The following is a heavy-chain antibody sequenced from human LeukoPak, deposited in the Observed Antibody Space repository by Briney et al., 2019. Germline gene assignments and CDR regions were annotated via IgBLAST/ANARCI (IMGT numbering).Heavy chain of an antibody. CDR3: AKHAYYGSGSYYFDY. D-gene: IGHD3-10*01. Sequence: SETLSLTCTVSGYSISSGYYWGWIRQPPGKGLEWIGSIYHSGSTYYNPSLKSRVTISVDTSKNHFSLKLSSVTAADTAVYYCAKHAYYGSGSYYFDYWGQGTLVTVSS. CDR2: IYHSGST. J-gene: IGHJ4*02. CDR1: GYSISSGYY. V-gene: IGHV4-38-2*02.